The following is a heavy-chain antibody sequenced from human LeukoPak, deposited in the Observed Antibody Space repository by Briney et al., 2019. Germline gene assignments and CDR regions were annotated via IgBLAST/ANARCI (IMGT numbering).Heavy chain of an antibody. D-gene: IGHD3-10*01. CDR2: IYYSGST. J-gene: IGHJ5*02. CDR3: ARGGARGTMVRGVIIFSWFDP. Sequence: PSQTLSLTCTLSGGSISRGDSYWSWIRQPPGKCLEWVGYIYYSGSTCYNPSLKRRVTISVDTSKNQFSLKLSSVTHADTAVYYCARGGARGTMVRGVIIFSWFDPWGQGTLVTVSS. CDR1: GGSISRGDSY. V-gene: IGHV4-30-4*01.